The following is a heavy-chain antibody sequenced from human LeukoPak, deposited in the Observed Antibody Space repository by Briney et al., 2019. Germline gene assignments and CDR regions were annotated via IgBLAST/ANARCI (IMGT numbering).Heavy chain of an antibody. Sequence: PSETLSLTCTVSGGSISSYYWSWIRQPPGKGLEWIGYIYYSGSTNYNPSLKSRVTISVDTSKNQFSLKLSSVTAADTAVYYCARLWGFGEFLLFDYWGQGTLVTVSS. CDR3: ARLWGFGEFLLFDY. CDR2: IYYSGST. CDR1: GGSISSYY. D-gene: IGHD3-10*01. J-gene: IGHJ4*02. V-gene: IGHV4-59*01.